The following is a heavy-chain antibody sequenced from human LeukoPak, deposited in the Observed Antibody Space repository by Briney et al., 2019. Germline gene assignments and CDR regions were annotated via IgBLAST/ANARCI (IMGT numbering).Heavy chain of an antibody. CDR1: GGTFSSYA. D-gene: IGHD2-2*02. CDR3: ARSYCSSTSCYTAFDY. V-gene: IGHV1-69*04. Sequence: GASVKVSCKASGGTFSSYAISWVRQAPGQGLEWMGRIIPILGIANYAQKFQGRVTITADKSTSTAYMELSSLRSEDTAVYYCARSYCSSTSCYTAFDYWGQGTLVTVSS. J-gene: IGHJ4*02. CDR2: IIPILGIA.